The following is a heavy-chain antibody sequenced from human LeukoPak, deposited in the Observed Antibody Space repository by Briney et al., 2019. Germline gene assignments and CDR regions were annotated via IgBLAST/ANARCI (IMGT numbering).Heavy chain of an antibody. J-gene: IGHJ6*02. CDR2: ISSSSSSYS. D-gene: IGHD3-22*01. CDR3: ARAKWLSPYYYYYGMDV. CDR1: GFTFSDYY. Sequence: PGGSLRLSCAASGFTFSDYYMSWIRQAPGKGLEWVSYISSSSSSYSKDADSVKGRFTISRDNAKNSLYLQMNSLRAEDTAVYYCARAKWLSPYYYYYGMDVWGQGTTVTVSS. V-gene: IGHV3-11*06.